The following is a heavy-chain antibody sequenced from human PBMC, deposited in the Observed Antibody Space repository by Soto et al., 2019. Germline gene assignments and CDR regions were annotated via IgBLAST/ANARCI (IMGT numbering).Heavy chain of an antibody. D-gene: IGHD3-22*01. CDR1: GFTFSDHY. Sequence: EVQLVESGGGLVQPGGSLRLSCAASGFTFSDHYMDWVRQAPGKGLEWVGRTRNKANSYTTEYAASVKGRFTISRDDSKISLYLQMNSLKTEDTAVYYCARVDDSSGYYLEYWGQGTLVTVSS. CDR2: TRNKANSYTT. J-gene: IGHJ4*02. CDR3: ARVDDSSGYYLEY. V-gene: IGHV3-72*01.